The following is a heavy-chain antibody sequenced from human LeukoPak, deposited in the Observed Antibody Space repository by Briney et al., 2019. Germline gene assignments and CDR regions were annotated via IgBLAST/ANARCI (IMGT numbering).Heavy chain of an antibody. Sequence: GGSLRLSCAASGLTFSSFEMSWVRQAPGKGLEWVAVISYDGSNKYYADSVKGRFTISRDNSKNTLYLQMNSLRAEDTAVYLCAKEGWLTFDYWGQGTLVTVSS. V-gene: IGHV3-30*18. CDR2: ISYDGSNK. CDR3: AKEGWLTFDY. CDR1: GLTFSSFE. D-gene: IGHD5-24*01. J-gene: IGHJ4*02.